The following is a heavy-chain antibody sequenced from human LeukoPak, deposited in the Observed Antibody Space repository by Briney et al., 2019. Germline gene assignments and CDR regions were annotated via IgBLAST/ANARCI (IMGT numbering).Heavy chain of an antibody. V-gene: IGHV4-38-2*02. CDR2: IYPSGTT. J-gene: IGHJ4*02. D-gene: IGHD1-26*01. CDR3: ARQVGATRAPDY. Sequence: SETLSLTCTVSGYSISSGYYWGWIRQPPGKGPEWIGNIYPSGTTYYNPSLKTRVTISVDTSKNQFSLKLSSVTAADTAVYYCARQVGATRAPDYWGQGTLVTVSS. CDR1: GYSISSGYY.